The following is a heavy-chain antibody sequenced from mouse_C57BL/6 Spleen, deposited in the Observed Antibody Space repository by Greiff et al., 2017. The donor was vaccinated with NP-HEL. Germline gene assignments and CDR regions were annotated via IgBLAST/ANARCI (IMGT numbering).Heavy chain of an antibody. CDR1: GYTFTSYW. D-gene: IGHD2-5*01. CDR2: IHPNSGST. V-gene: IGHV1-64*01. CDR3: ARGGDSNWYFDV. Sequence: QVQLQQPGAELVKPGASVKLSCKASGYTFTSYWMHWVKQRPGQGLEWIGMIHPNSGSTNYNEKFKNKATLTVDKSSSTAYMQLSSLTSEDSAVYYCARGGDSNWYFDVWGTGTTVTVSS. J-gene: IGHJ1*03.